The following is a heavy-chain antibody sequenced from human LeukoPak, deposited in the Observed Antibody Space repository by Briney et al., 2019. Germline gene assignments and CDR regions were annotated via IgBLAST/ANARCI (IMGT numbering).Heavy chain of an antibody. CDR1: GFTFSSYA. CDR3: AKAKYNRYYYMDV. D-gene: IGHD1-14*01. Sequence: QAGGSLRLSCAASGFTFSSYAMHWVRQAPGKGLEWVAVISYDGSNKYYADSVKGRFTISRDNSKNTLYLQMNSLRAEDTAVYYCAKAKYNRYYYMDVWGKGTTVTVSS. V-gene: IGHV3-30*18. CDR2: ISYDGSNK. J-gene: IGHJ6*03.